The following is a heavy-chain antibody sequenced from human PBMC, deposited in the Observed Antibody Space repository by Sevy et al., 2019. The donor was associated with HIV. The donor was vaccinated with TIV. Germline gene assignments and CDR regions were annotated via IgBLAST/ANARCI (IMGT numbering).Heavy chain of an antibody. D-gene: IGHD3-22*01. J-gene: IGHJ4*02. CDR3: ARGHPYYYDSSGYPHAYYFDY. Sequence: ASVKVSCKASGGTFSSYAISWVRQAPGQGLEWMGVIIPIFGTANYAQKFQGRVTITADESTSTAYMELGSLRSKDTAVYYWARGHPYYYDSSGYPHAYYFDYWGQGTLVTVSS. CDR2: IIPIFGTA. CDR1: GGTFSSYA. V-gene: IGHV1-69*13.